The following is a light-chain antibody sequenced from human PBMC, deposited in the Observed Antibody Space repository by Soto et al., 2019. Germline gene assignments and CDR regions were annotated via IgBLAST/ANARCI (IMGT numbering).Light chain of an antibody. CDR1: QSVSSY. Sequence: EIVLTQSPATLSLSPGERATLSCGASQSVSSYLAWYQQKPGQAPRLLIYDASNRATGIPARFSGSGSGTDFTLTISRLEPEDFAVYYCQQRLNWPLTFGGGNKVEIK. J-gene: IGKJ4*01. CDR3: QQRLNWPLT. CDR2: DAS. V-gene: IGKV3-11*01.